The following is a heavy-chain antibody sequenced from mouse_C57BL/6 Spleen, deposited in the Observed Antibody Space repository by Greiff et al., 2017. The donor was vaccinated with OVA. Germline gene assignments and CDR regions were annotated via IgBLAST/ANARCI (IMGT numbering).Heavy chain of an antibody. CDR2: INPSSGYT. CDR1: GYTFTSYT. J-gene: IGHJ4*01. V-gene: IGHV1-4*01. CDR3: AREGWNYAMDY. Sequence: VQLQQSGAELARPGASVKMSCKASGYTFTSYTMHWVKQRPGQGLEWIGYINPSSGYTKYNQKFKDKATLTADKSSSTAYMQLSSLTSEDSAVYYGAREGWNYAMDYWGQGTAVTVSS.